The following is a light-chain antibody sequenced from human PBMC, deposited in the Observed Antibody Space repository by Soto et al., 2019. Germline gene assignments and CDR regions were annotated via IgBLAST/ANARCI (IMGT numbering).Light chain of an antibody. CDR1: QSVSSN. CDR3: QQYNNWPRT. J-gene: IGKJ1*01. CDR2: GAS. Sequence: EIVMTQSLATLSVSPGERATLSCRASQSVSSNLAWYQQKPGQAPRLLIYGASARATGIPVRFSGSGSGTEFTLTISSLQSEDFAVYYCQQYNNWPRTFGQGTKVEIK. V-gene: IGKV3-15*01.